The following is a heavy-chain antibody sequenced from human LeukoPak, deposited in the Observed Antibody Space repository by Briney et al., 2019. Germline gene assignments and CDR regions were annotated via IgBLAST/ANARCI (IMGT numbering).Heavy chain of an antibody. V-gene: IGHV3-20*04. CDR2: INWNGGST. D-gene: IGHD3-22*01. J-gene: IGHJ3*02. Sequence: PGGSLRLSCAASGFTFDDYGMSWVRQAPGKGLEWVSGINWNGGSTGYADSVKGRFTISRDNAKNSLYLQMNSLRAEDTALYYCARDGYYDSSGYDAFDIWGQGTMVTGSS. CDR3: ARDGYYDSSGYDAFDI. CDR1: GFTFDDYG.